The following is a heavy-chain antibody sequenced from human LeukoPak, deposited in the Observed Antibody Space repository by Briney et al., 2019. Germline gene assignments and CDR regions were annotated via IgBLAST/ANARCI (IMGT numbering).Heavy chain of an antibody. Sequence: GGSLRLSCEASGLTFSNHWMHWVRQAPGEGLVWVSRISGDGSSTTYADSVKGRFTISRDNAKNTLYLQMNSLRDEDTAVYYCARCHLPVETYDRGDYWGQGTLVTVSS. CDR3: ARCHLPVETYDRGDY. V-gene: IGHV3-74*01. J-gene: IGHJ4*02. CDR2: ISGDGSST. D-gene: IGHD3-3*01. CDR1: GLTFSNHW.